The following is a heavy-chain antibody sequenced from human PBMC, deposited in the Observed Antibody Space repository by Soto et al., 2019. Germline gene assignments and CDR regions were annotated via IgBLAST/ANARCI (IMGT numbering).Heavy chain of an antibody. CDR2: IYSSGAT. CDR3: ARHNYGSGSTYFDY. D-gene: IGHD3-10*01. J-gene: IGHJ4*02. CDR1: GASVTSGGYF. V-gene: IGHV4-61*08. Sequence: TSETLSLTCGVSGASVTSGGYFRTWIRQVTGKGLEWIGYIYSSGATHYNPSLKSRVTISVDTSKNQFSLKLNSMTAADTAVYYCARHNYGSGSTYFDYWGQGTLVTVPQ.